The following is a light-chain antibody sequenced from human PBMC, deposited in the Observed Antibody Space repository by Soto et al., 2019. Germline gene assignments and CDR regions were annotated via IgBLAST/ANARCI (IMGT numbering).Light chain of an antibody. CDR2: GAS. CDR1: QGMNPY. Sequence: DIQLTQSPSFLSASVGDRVTISCRASQGMNPYVAWYQQKPGKAPKLLIYGASTLHTGVPSRFSGSESGAEFTLTISSLQPEDFATYYCQQLHSYPITFGQGTRLEIK. CDR3: QQLHSYPIT. V-gene: IGKV1-9*01. J-gene: IGKJ5*01.